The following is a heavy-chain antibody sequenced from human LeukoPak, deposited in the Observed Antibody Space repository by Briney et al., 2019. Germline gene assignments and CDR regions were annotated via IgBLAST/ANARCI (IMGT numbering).Heavy chain of an antibody. V-gene: IGHV3-48*02. D-gene: IGHD3-9*01. J-gene: IGHJ4*02. CDR3: ARDLISGPYYDILTGYYIGDY. CDR2: ISSSSSTI. CDR1: GFTFSTYS. Sequence: GGSLRLSCAASGFTFSTYSMNWVRQAPGKGLEWVSYISSSSSTIYYADSVKGRFTISRDNAKNSLYLQMNSLRDEDTAVYYCARDLISGPYYDILTGYYIGDYWGQGTLVTVSS.